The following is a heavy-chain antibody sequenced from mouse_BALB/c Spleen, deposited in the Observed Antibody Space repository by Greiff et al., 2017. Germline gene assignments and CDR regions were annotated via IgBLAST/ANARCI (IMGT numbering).Heavy chain of an antibody. J-gene: IGHJ2*01. Sequence: EVKLQESGAELVRSGASVKLSCTASGFNIKDYYMHWVKQRPEQGLEWIGWIDPENGDTEYAPKFQGKATMTADTSSNTAYLQLSSLTSEDTAVYYCNAFITTEDYFDYWGQGTTLTVSS. CDR3: NAFITTEDYFDY. D-gene: IGHD1-1*01. CDR2: IDPENGDT. CDR1: GFNIKDYY. V-gene: IGHV14-4*02.